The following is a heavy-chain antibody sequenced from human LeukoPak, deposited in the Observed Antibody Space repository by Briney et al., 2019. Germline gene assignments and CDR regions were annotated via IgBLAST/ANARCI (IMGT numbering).Heavy chain of an antibody. J-gene: IGHJ3*02. CDR1: GYTFTGYY. CDR2: INPNSGGT. V-gene: IGHV1-2*02. Sequence: ASVKVSCKASGYTFTGYYMHWGRQAPGQGLEWMGWINPNSGGTNYAQKFQGRVTMTRDTSISTAYMDMSRLRSDDTAVYYCAHQWGYCSGGSCYSGGDDAFDIWGQGTMVTVSS. D-gene: IGHD2-15*01. CDR3: AHQWGYCSGGSCYSGGDDAFDI.